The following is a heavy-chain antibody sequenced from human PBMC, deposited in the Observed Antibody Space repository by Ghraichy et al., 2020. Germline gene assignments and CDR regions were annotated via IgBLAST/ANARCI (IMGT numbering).Heavy chain of an antibody. CDR1: GGTFSRAA. CDR2: IIPFFGTT. V-gene: IGHV1-69*06. D-gene: IGHD3-16*01. CDR3: ARRESWADAFDI. Sequence: SVKVSFKASGGTFSRAAIDWVRQAPGQGLEWMGGIIPFFGTTNYAQKFQGRVTITADKSTSTAYMELSSLRSEDTVVYYCARRESWADAFDIWGQGTMVTVSS. J-gene: IGHJ3*02.